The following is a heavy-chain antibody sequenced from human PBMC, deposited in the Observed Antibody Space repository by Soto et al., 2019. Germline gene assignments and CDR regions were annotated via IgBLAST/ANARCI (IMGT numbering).Heavy chain of an antibody. Sequence: QVQLQESGPGLVKPSQTLSLTCTVSGGSISSGDYYWSWIRQPPGKGLEWIGYIYYSGSTYYNPSPKSRGATSVDTSKNLLSLKLASVPAADPAGYYCAREDYYGWRWFDPWGQGTLVTVSS. V-gene: IGHV4-30-4*01. CDR2: IYYSGST. D-gene: IGHD3-10*01. CDR1: GGSISSGDYY. CDR3: AREDYYGWRWFDP. J-gene: IGHJ5*02.